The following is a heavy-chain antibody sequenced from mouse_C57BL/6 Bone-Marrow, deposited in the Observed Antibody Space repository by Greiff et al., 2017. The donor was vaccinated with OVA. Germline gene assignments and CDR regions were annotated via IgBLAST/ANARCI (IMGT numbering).Heavy chain of an antibody. J-gene: IGHJ4*01. V-gene: IGHV1-64*01. D-gene: IGHD1-1*01. Sequence: QVQLKESGAELVKPGASVKLSCKASGYTFTSYWMHWVKQRPGQGLEWIGMIHPNSGSTNYNEKFKSKATLTVDKSSSTAYMQLSSLTSEDSAVYYCASGYGSSYAMDYWGQGTSVTVSS. CDR1: GYTFTSYW. CDR3: ASGYGSSYAMDY. CDR2: IHPNSGST.